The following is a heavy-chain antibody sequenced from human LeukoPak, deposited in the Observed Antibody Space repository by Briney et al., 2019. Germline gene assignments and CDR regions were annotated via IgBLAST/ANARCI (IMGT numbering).Heavy chain of an antibody. CDR1: GGSISSYY. Sequence: SETLSLTCTVSGGSISSYYWSWIRQPPGKGLEWIGYIYYSGSTNYNPSLKSRVTISVDTSKNQFSLKLSSVTAAVTAVYYCARGGLAAAGIDYWGQGTLVTVSS. CDR3: ARGGLAAAGIDY. CDR2: IYYSGST. D-gene: IGHD6-13*01. J-gene: IGHJ4*02. V-gene: IGHV4-59*01.